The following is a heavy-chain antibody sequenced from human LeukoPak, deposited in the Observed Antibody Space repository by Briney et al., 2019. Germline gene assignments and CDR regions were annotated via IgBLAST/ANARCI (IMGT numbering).Heavy chain of an antibody. Sequence: SETLSLTCTVSGGSISSSSYYWSWIRQPPGKGLEWIGEINHSGSTNYNPSLKSRVTISVDTSKNQFSLKLSSVTAADTAVYYCARDLVVVVAAFTYYYGMDVWGQGTTVTVSS. CDR3: ARDLVVVVAAFTYYYGMDV. CDR2: INHSGST. J-gene: IGHJ6*02. D-gene: IGHD2-15*01. CDR1: GGSISSSSYY. V-gene: IGHV4-39*07.